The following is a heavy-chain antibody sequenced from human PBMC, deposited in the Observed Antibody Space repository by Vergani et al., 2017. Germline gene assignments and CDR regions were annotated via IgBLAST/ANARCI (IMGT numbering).Heavy chain of an antibody. V-gene: IGHV1-18*01. CDR3: ARVGVRCSSTSCYYESWFDP. CDR1: GYTFTSYG. J-gene: IGHJ5*02. Sequence: QVQLVQSGAEVKKPGASVKVSCKASGYTFTSYGISWVRQAPGQGLEWMGWISAYNGNTNYAQKLQGRVTMTTDTSTSTAYTELRSLRSDDTAVYYCARVGVRCSSTSCYYESWFDPWGQGTLVTVSS. CDR2: ISAYNGNT. D-gene: IGHD2-2*01.